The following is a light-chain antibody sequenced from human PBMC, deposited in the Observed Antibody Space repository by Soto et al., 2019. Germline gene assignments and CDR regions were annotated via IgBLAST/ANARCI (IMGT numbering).Light chain of an antibody. CDR3: QPYDSLPPT. CDR2: DAF. CDR1: QDIHNY. V-gene: IGKV1-33*01. J-gene: IGKJ4*01. Sequence: DIQMTQSPSSLSASVGDRVTITCKASQDIHNYLNWYQQKPGKAPKLLIFDAFKLDTGVPSRFSGGGSGTDFTFTITSLQPEDIATYFCQPYDSLPPTFGGGTKVEI.